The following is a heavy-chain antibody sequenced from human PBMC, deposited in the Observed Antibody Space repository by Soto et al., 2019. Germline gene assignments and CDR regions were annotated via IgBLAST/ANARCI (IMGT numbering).Heavy chain of an antibody. D-gene: IGHD2-2*01. V-gene: IGHV1-46*03. CDR3: ARGYCSSTSCRGNYYYSYLDA. CDR1: RDTVSISV. Sequence: GASVKVARTSSRDTVSISVVALLLKNPGQGLEWMGIINPSGGSTSYAQKFQGRVTMTRDTSTSTVYMELSSLRSEDTAVYYCARGYCSSTSCRGNYYYSYLDAWCKGTTVTVS. J-gene: IGHJ6*03. CDR2: INPSGGST.